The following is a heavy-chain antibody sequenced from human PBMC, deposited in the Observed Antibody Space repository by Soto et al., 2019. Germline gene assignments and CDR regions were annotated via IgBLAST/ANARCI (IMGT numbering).Heavy chain of an antibody. CDR1: GGSISSGDYY. D-gene: IGHD5-12*01. J-gene: IGHJ4*02. V-gene: IGHV4-30-4*01. CDR3: ARAGYSGYDWAFDY. Sequence: SETLSLTCTVSGGSISSGDYYWSWIRQPPGKGLEWIGYIYYSGSTYYNPSLKSRVTISVDTSKNQFSLKLSSVTAADTAVYYCARAGYSGYDWAFDYWGQGTLVTVSS. CDR2: IYYSGST.